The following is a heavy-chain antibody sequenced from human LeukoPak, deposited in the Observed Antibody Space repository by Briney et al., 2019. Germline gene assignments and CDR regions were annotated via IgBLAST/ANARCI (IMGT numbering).Heavy chain of an antibody. D-gene: IGHD1-14*01. J-gene: IGHJ4*02. Sequence: QPGGPLRLSCAASGFTFSNYDMHWVRQATGKGLEWVSAIGSAGDTYYPGSVKGRFTISRENAKNSLYLQMNSLRAGDTAVYYCARSRSYNHFDYWGQGTLVTVSS. CDR1: GFTFSNYD. V-gene: IGHV3-13*01. CDR2: IGSAGDT. CDR3: ARSRSYNHFDY.